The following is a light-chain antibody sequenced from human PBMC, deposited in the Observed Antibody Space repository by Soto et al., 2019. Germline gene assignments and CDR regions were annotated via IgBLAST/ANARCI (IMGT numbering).Light chain of an antibody. V-gene: IGKV1-9*01. CDR2: AAS. CDR3: QHLNDYRYT. Sequence: DIQLTQSPSFLSASVGDRVTITCRASQAISSSLAWYQHNPGKAPKLLIYAASTLQNGVPSSFSGSGSWTEFTLTIGSLQTEDFATYYCQHLNDYRYTFGQGTKVEIK. J-gene: IGKJ2*01. CDR1: QAISSS.